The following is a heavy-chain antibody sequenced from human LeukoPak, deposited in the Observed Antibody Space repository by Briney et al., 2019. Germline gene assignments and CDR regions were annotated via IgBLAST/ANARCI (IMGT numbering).Heavy chain of an antibody. Sequence: SETLSLICTVSGGSVSSSSYYWGWIRQPPGKGLEWIGSIYHSGDTYYKPSLKSRVTISVDTSKNQFSLKLSSVTAADTAVYYCARGPYRITFGGVIVNPYYFDYWGQGTLVTVSS. J-gene: IGHJ4*02. CDR2: IYHSGDT. CDR1: GGSVSSSSYY. D-gene: IGHD3-16*02. V-gene: IGHV4-39*07. CDR3: ARGPYRITFGGVIVNPYYFDY.